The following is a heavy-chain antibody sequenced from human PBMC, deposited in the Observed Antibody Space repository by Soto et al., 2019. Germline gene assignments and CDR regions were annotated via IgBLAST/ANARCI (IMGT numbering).Heavy chain of an antibody. V-gene: IGHV1-69*02. CDR3: ASLQGRYGDYYFDY. D-gene: IGHD4-17*01. Sequence: QVQLVQSGAEVKKPGSSVKVSCKASGGTFSSYTISWVRQAPGQGLEWMGRIIPILGIANYAQKFQGRVTITADKSTNTAYMELSSLRSEDTAVYYCASLQGRYGDYYFDYWGQGTLVTVSS. CDR1: GGTFSSYT. CDR2: IIPILGIA. J-gene: IGHJ4*02.